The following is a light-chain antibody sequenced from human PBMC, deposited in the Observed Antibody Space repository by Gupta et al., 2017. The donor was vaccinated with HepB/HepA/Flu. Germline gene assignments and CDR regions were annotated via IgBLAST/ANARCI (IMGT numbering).Light chain of an antibody. CDR1: QNIDTF. J-gene: IGKJ1*01. V-gene: IGKV1-5*03. Sequence: DIQMTQSPSTLSASFGDTVTSTFRASQNIDTFLAWDQQKPGKAPDLLIYKASTGESGDTSRFSWSRELTEFTRTISSRQVDDCESYYFQHDKSYWTFGQGTKVEVK. CDR3: QHDKSYWT. CDR2: KAS.